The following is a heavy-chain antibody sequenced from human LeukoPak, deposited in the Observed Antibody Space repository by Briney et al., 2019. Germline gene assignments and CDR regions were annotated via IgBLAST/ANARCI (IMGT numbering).Heavy chain of an antibody. J-gene: IGHJ1*01. Sequence: PSETLSLTCAVSGVSISSSNWWSWVRQPPGKGLEWIGEIYHSGSTNYNPSLKSRVTISVDKSKNQFSLKLSSVTAADTAVYYCARAGPADSSGYYDSLEYFQHWGQGTLVTVSS. CDR3: ARAGPADSSGYYDSLEYFQH. D-gene: IGHD3-22*01. CDR1: GVSISSSNW. V-gene: IGHV4-4*02. CDR2: IYHSGST.